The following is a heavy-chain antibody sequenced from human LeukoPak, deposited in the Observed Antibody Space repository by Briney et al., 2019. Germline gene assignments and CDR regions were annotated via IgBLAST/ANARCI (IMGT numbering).Heavy chain of an antibody. CDR1: GGSISSHY. V-gene: IGHV4-59*11. D-gene: IGHD2-15*01. CDR3: ARDGGDT. CDR2: IYYSGST. J-gene: IGHJ5*02. Sequence: PSETLSLTCTVSGGSISSHYWSWIRQPPGKGLEWIGYIYYSGSTNYNPSLKSRVTISVDTSKNQFSLKLSSVTAADTAVYYCARDGGDTWGQGTLVTVSS.